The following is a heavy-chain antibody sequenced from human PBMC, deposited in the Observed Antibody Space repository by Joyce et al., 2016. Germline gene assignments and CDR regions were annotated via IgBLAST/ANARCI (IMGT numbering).Heavy chain of an antibody. J-gene: IGHJ4*02. V-gene: IGHV4-31*11. CDR3: ARVVNAALDFDS. CDR2: IFYSGTT. D-gene: IGHD2-15*01. Sequence: QVQLQESGPGLVKPSQTLSLTCAVSGGSISSGAYYWSWIRQHPGKGLEWSGYIFYSGTTYYNPSLKSRVTISVDTSKNQFSLELSSVTAADTAVYYCARVVNAALDFDSWGQGTVVTVSS. CDR1: GGSISSGAYY.